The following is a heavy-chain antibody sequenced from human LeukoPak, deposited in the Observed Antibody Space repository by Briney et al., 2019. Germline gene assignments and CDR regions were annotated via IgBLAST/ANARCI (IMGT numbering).Heavy chain of an antibody. D-gene: IGHD1-14*01. J-gene: IGHJ4*01. CDR2: IYCSGTT. CDR1: GGSIGNYY. V-gene: IGHV4-59*08. CDR3: ARQNRQVADRSH. Sequence: SETLSLTCTASGGSIGNYYWSWIRQAPGKGLEWIGDIYCSGTTNYSPSLKSRVTISLAMSKKQSSLKRNSVTAADTAVYYCARQNRQVADRSHWGHGTLVSVSS.